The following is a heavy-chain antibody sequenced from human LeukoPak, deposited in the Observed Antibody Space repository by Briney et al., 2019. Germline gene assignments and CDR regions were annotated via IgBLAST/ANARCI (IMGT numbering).Heavy chain of an antibody. CDR3: ARDLTERKYYIAY. CDR1: GFTFSSFV. J-gene: IGHJ4*02. D-gene: IGHD2-8*02. Sequence: GGSLRLSCAASGFTFSSFVMHWVRQAPGEGLEWVAYTGYTGTDTYYADSVKGRFTISRDNSKNTVHLQVNSLRAADTALYSCARDLTERKYYIAYWGQGTLVTVSS. CDR2: TGYTGTDT. V-gene: IGHV3-30*02.